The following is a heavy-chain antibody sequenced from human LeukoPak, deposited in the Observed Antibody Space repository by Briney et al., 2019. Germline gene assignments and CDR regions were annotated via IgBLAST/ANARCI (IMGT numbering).Heavy chain of an antibody. Sequence: ASAKVSCKASGYTFTIYGISWVRHAPGQGREWVGWISDYNGNTNYAQKLQGRVTMTTDTSTSTAYMELRSLRSDDTAVYYCATGIAARPWEVYWGQGTLVTVSS. CDR1: GYTFTIYG. J-gene: IGHJ4*02. CDR2: ISDYNGNT. CDR3: ATGIAARPWEVY. D-gene: IGHD6-6*01. V-gene: IGHV1-18*01.